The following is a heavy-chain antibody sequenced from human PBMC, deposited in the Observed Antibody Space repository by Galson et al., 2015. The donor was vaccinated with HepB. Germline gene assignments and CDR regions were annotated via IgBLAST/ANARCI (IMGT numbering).Heavy chain of an antibody. Sequence: PALVKPTQTLTLTCTLSGFSLSTNGMCVNWIRQPPGKALEWLARIDWDDHKDYRTSLKTRLSISKDTSKNQVVLTMTDMDPVDTATYYCARIYYRDNGGSQYFDVWGRGTLVTVSS. D-gene: IGHD3-22*01. J-gene: IGHJ2*01. V-gene: IGHV2-70*11. CDR3: ARIYYRDNGGSQYFDV. CDR2: IDWDDHK. CDR1: GFSLSTNGMC.